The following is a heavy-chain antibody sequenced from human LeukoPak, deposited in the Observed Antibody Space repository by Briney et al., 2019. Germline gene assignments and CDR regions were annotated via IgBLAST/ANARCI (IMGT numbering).Heavy chain of an antibody. CDR3: ASASSESYYWALDY. V-gene: IGHV3-74*01. Sequence: PRGSLRLSCAASGFNIGSYWMNWVRQGPGEGLVWGARISSDGKSISYADSVKGRFTISRDNSKNTLYLQMDSLRAEDTAVYYCASASSESYYWALDYWGQGTLVTVSS. D-gene: IGHD3-10*01. CDR1: GFNIGSYW. CDR2: ISSDGKSI. J-gene: IGHJ4*02.